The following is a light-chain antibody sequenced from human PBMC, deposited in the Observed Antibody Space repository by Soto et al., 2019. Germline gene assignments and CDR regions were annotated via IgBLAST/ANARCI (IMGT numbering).Light chain of an antibody. V-gene: IGLV2-14*01. Sequence: QSALTQPASVSGSPGQSITISCTGTSSDVGGYNYVSWYQQHPGKAPKFMIYDVSNRPSGVSNRFSGSKSGNTASLTISGLQAEDGADYYCSSYTSSSTLYVFGTGTKLTVL. CDR3: SSYTSSSTLYV. CDR2: DVS. J-gene: IGLJ1*01. CDR1: SSDVGGYNY.